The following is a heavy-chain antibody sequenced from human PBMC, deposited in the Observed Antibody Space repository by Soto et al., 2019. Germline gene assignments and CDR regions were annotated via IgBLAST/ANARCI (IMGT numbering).Heavy chain of an antibody. CDR3: ARDRRPHYGDYRGEDNWFDP. CDR1: GGTFSSYT. D-gene: IGHD4-17*01. Sequence: ASVKVSCKASGGTFSSYTISWVRQAPGQGLEWMGRIIPILGIANYAQKFQGRVTITADKSTSTAYMGLSSLRSEDTAVYYWARDRRPHYGDYRGEDNWFDPWGQGTLVTVSS. J-gene: IGHJ5*02. V-gene: IGHV1-69*04. CDR2: IIPILGIA.